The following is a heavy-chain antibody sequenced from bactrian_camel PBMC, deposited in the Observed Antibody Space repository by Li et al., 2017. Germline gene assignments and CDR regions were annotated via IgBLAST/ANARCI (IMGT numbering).Heavy chain of an antibody. CDR1: GFTFTPYY. J-gene: IGHJ4*01. CDR3: ANFVVGSWSLGSH. CDR2: DNNGGLDI. D-gene: IGHD6*01. V-gene: IGHV3S1*01. Sequence: HVQLVESGGGVVQPGGSLSLSCAASGFTFTPYYMSWVRQAPGKGLEWVSGDNNGGLDITYADSVKGRFNMSRDNAQNTLYLHLNSLKTEDTAMYYCANFVVGSWSLGSHWGQGTQVTVS.